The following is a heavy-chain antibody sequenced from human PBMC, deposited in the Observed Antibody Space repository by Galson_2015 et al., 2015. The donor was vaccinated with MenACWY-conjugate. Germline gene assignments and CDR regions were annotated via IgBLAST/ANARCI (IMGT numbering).Heavy chain of an antibody. D-gene: IGHD3-10*01. CDR1: GFTVSSNY. CDR3: ARAISLRGSGNFPPDHMDV. V-gene: IGHV3-53*01. CDR2: IYSGGST. Sequence: SLRLSCAATGFTVSSNYMSWVRQAPGKGLECVSVIYSGGSTYYTDSVKGRFTISRDNSKNTVHLQMNSLRVGDTAVYYCARAISLRGSGNFPPDHMDVWGKGTTVTVSS. J-gene: IGHJ6*03.